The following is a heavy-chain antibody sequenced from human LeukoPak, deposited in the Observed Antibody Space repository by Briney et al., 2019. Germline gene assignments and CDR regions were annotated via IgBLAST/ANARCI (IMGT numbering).Heavy chain of an antibody. CDR1: GYTFSSHG. D-gene: IGHD3-10*01. J-gene: IGHJ4*02. Sequence: ASVKLSCNASGYTFSSHGITWVRHAPGQGLEWMGWISANNGNTNYAQKLQGRVTVTTDTSTSIAYMELRSLRSDDTAVYYCAREGTAGRYYFDYWGQGTLVSVSS. CDR2: ISANNGNT. CDR3: AREGTAGRYYFDY. V-gene: IGHV1-18*01.